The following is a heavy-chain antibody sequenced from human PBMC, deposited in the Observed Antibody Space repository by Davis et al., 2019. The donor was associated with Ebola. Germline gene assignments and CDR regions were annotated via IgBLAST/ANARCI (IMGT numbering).Heavy chain of an antibody. Sequence: GESLKISCAASGFTFSSYGMHWVRQAPGKGLEWVAVIWYDGSNKYYADSVKGRFTISRDNAKNSLYLQMNSLRDEDTAVYYCARDRESYYYDSSGYRTIFYFDYWGQGTLVTVSS. CDR1: GFTFSSYG. D-gene: IGHD3-22*01. CDR3: ARDRESYYYDSSGYRTIFYFDY. V-gene: IGHV3-33*08. J-gene: IGHJ4*02. CDR2: IWYDGSNK.